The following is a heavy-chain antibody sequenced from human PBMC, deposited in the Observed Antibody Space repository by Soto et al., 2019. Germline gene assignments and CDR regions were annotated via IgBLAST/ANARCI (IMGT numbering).Heavy chain of an antibody. Sequence: QVQLQESGPGLVKPSRTLSLTCAVSSGSISSSNWWSWVRQPPGKGLEWIGEIYHSGSTNYNPSLKSRVTISVDKSKNQFSLKLSSVTAADTAVYYCARDLDDFWSGYRYFDLWGRGTLVTVSS. CDR3: ARDLDDFWSGYRYFDL. D-gene: IGHD3-3*01. V-gene: IGHV4-4*02. J-gene: IGHJ2*01. CDR2: IYHSGST. CDR1: SGSISSSNW.